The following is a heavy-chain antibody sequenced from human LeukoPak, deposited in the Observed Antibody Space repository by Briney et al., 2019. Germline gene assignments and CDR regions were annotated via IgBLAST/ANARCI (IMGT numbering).Heavy chain of an antibody. J-gene: IGHJ4*02. D-gene: IGHD5-18*01. V-gene: IGHV3-23*01. CDR2: ISGGSDGT. CDR3: AKGSSGYIYGDY. CDR1: GFTFINYA. Sequence: PGGSLRLSCAASGFTFINYAMSWVRQAPGMGLEWVSGISGGSDGTYYADSVKDRFTISRDNSKNTLYLQMNSLRAEDTAIYYCAKGSSGYIYGDYWGQGTLVTVSS.